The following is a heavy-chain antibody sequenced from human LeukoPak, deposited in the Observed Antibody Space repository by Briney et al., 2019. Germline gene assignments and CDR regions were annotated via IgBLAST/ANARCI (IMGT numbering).Heavy chain of an antibody. CDR1: GGSISSTNYY. Sequence: SETLSLICTVSGGSISSTNYYWGWIRQPPGKGLEWIASIYYSGSTYYNPSLKSRVTISIDTSKNQFSLKLSSVTAADTAVYYCARDGTSLNLAEFDYWGQGTLVTVSS. V-gene: IGHV4-39*07. CDR2: IYYSGST. J-gene: IGHJ4*02. D-gene: IGHD1-1*01. CDR3: ARDGTSLNLAEFDY.